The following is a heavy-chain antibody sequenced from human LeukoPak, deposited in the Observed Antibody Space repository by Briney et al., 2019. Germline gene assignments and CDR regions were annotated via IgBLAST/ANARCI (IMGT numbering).Heavy chain of an antibody. J-gene: IGHJ5*02. CDR1: GFTFSSYA. CDR2: ISYDGSNK. V-gene: IGHV3-30-3*01. CDR3: ARGIGGWYEIWFDP. Sequence: PGGSLRLSCAASGFTFSSYAMHWVRQAPGKGLEWVAVISYDGSNKYYADSVKGRFTISRDNSKNTLYLQMNSLRAEDTAVYYCARGIGGWYEIWFDPWGQGTLVTVSS. D-gene: IGHD6-19*01.